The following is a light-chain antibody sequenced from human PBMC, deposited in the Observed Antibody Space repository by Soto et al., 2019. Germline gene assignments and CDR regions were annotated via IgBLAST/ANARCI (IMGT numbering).Light chain of an antibody. Sequence: IVMTQSPPSLTVTPGEPASISCRSSQRLLHSNGNTFLDWYLQKPGQSPQLLIYLGSNRASGVPDRVSGSEAGTDFTLKISRVEAEDVGVYYCMQALQIPPTFGQGTQLEIK. CDR3: MQALQIPPT. CDR1: QRLLHSNGNTF. J-gene: IGKJ5*01. V-gene: IGKV2-28*01. CDR2: LGS.